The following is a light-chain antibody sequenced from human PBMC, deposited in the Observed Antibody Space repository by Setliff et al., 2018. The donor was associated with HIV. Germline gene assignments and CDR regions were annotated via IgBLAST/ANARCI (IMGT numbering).Light chain of an antibody. CDR1: TSDVGGYNY. V-gene: IGLV2-14*01. J-gene: IGLJ1*01. CDR2: EVK. CDR3: SSYAITNTLP. Sequence: QSALTQPAYVSVSPGQSITISCTGTTSDVGGYNYVSWYQQHPGKTPKLIIYEVKNRPSGVSNRFSGSKSGNTASLTISGLQAEDEADYYCSSYAITNTLPFGTGTKVTVL.